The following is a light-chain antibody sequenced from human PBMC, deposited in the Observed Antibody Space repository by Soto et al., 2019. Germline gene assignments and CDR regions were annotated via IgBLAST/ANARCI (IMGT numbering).Light chain of an antibody. V-gene: IGKV1-17*01. J-gene: IGKJ1*01. CDR3: LQHNSYPVT. CDR1: QDVGID. CDR2: GAS. Sequence: DIQLTQSPPSLSASVGDRVTFTCRATQDVGIDLGWYQQKPGKAPKRLIYGASTLQGGVPSRFSGSGSGTEFTLTISSLQPEDFATYYCLQHNSYPVTFGQGTKVEVK.